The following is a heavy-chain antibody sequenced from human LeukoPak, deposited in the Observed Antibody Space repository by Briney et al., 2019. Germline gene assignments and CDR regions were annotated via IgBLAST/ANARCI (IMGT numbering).Heavy chain of an antibody. CDR1: GYTFSDFG. V-gene: IGHV1-18*01. Sequence: ASVKVSCKASGYTFSDFGISWVRQAPGQGLEWMGWISTYNGNTNYAQKLQGRVVINTDTSTSTAYMELRSLISDDTAVYYCARDCDRSGYYCYWGQGTLVTVSS. CDR3: ARDCDRSGYYCY. J-gene: IGHJ4*02. CDR2: ISTYNGNT. D-gene: IGHD3-22*01.